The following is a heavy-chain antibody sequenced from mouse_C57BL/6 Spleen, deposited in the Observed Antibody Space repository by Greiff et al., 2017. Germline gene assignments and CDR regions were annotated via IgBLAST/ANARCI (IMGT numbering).Heavy chain of an antibody. CDR1: GYTFTDYY. CDR3: ARSNSYYAMDY. Sequence: VQLQQSGPELVKPGASVKISCKASGYTFTDYYMNWVKQSHGKSLEWIGDINPNNGGTSYNQKFKGKATLTVDKSSSTAYMELRSLTSEDSAVYYCARSNSYYAMDYWGQGTSVTVSS. CDR2: INPNNGGT. J-gene: IGHJ4*01. V-gene: IGHV1-26*01.